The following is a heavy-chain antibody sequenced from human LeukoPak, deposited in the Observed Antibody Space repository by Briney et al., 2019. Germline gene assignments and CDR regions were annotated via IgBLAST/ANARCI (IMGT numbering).Heavy chain of an antibody. Sequence: SETLSLTCAVYGGSFSGYYWSWIRQPPGKGLEWIGYIYYSGSTYYNPSLKSRVTISVDTSKNQFSLKLSSVTAADTAVYYCARAEDIVVVPAAGDAFDIWGQGTMVTVSS. J-gene: IGHJ3*02. D-gene: IGHD2-2*01. CDR3: ARAEDIVVVPAAGDAFDI. CDR2: IYYSGST. CDR1: GGSFSGYY. V-gene: IGHV4-30-4*01.